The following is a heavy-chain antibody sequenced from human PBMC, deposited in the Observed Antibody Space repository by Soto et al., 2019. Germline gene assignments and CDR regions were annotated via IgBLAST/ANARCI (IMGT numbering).Heavy chain of an antibody. D-gene: IGHD3-10*01. Sequence: QVQLQQWGAGLLKPSETLSLTGAVYGGSFSGYYWSWIRQPPGKGLEWIGEINHSGSTNYNPSLKSRVNIPVDASKIQVSLKLSSVTAADKTVYYCARGYGRNCDYWGQGTLVTVSS. CDR3: ARGYGRNCDY. J-gene: IGHJ4*02. CDR2: INHSGST. CDR1: GGSFSGYY. V-gene: IGHV4-34*01.